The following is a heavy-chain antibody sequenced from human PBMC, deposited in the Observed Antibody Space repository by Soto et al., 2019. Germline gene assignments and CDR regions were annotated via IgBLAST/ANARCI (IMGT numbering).Heavy chain of an antibody. CDR1: GFTFSSYW. V-gene: IGHV3-74*01. CDR3: GRGGSDSPMAPGY. CDR2: INPDGSAT. D-gene: IGHD5-18*01. Sequence: AGGSLRLSCAASGFTFSSYWMHWVRQAPGKGLVWVSRINPDGSATNYADSVKGRFTISRDNAKNTLYLQMNSLRAEDTAVLYCGRGGSDSPMAPGYWGQGTLVTVSS. J-gene: IGHJ4*02.